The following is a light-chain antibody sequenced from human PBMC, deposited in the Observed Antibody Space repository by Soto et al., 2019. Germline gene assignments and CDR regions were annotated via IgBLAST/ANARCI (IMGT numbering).Light chain of an antibody. J-gene: IGKJ5*01. CDR3: QQLNSYPLT. CDR2: AAS. CDR1: QGISSY. Sequence: IQLTQSPSSLSASVGDRVTITCRASQGISSYLAWYQQKPGKAPQLLISAASTLQSGVPSRFSGSGSGTDFTLTISSLQPEDFATYYCQQLNSYPLTFGQGTRLEI. V-gene: IGKV1-9*01.